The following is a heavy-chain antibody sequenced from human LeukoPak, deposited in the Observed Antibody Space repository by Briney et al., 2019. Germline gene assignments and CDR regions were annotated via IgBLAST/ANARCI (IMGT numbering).Heavy chain of an antibody. V-gene: IGHV4-59*01. CDR1: GGSISSYY. CDR2: IYYSGST. Sequence: SETLSLTCTVSGGSISSYYWSWIRQPPGKELEWIGYIYYSGSTNYNPSLKSRVTISVDTSKNQFSLKLSSVTAADTAVYYCARDRAAANSWGQGTLVTVSS. D-gene: IGHD6-13*01. J-gene: IGHJ5*02. CDR3: ARDRAAANS.